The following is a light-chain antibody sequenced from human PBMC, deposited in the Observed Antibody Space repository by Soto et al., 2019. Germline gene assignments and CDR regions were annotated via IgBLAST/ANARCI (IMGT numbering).Light chain of an antibody. V-gene: IGKV3-20*01. CDR1: QSVSSTY. J-gene: IGKJ2*01. Sequence: EIVLTQSPGTLSLSPGERATLSCRASQSVSSTYLAWYQQKLGQAPRLLIYGASIRATGIPDRFSGSGSGTDFTLTIRRLEPEDFAVYYCQQYGSSPRTFGQGTKLDIK. CDR2: GAS. CDR3: QQYGSSPRT.